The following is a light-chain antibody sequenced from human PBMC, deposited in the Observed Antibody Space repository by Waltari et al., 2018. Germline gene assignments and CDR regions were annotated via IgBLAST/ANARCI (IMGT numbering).Light chain of an antibody. CDR3: QQRSNWRIT. Sequence: EIVLTQSPATLPLSPGESATLSCRASQRVSSYLAWYQQKPGQAPRLLIYDASNRATDIPARFSGSGSGTDFTLTISSLEPEDFAVYYCQQRSNWRITFGQGTRLEIK. CDR2: DAS. J-gene: IGKJ5*01. V-gene: IGKV3-11*01. CDR1: QRVSSY.